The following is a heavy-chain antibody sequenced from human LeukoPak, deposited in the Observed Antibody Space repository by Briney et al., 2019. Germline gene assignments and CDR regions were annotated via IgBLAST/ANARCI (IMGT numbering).Heavy chain of an antibody. CDR2: VYSSGST. CDR1: GGSISSYY. V-gene: IGHV4-4*07. J-gene: IGHJ6*02. Sequence: SETLSLTCTVSGGSISSYYWSWIRQPAGKGLEWIGRVYSSGSTNYNPSLKSRVTMSVDTSKSQFSLKLSSVTAADTAVYYCARGLGGYSYGHYYYGMDVWGQGTTVTVSS. D-gene: IGHD5-18*01. CDR3: ARGLGGYSYGHYYYGMDV.